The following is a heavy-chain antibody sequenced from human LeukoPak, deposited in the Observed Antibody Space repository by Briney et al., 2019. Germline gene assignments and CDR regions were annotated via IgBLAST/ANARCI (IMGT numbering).Heavy chain of an antibody. CDR1: GFTFSSYE. D-gene: IGHD2-15*01. V-gene: IGHV3-48*03. J-gene: IGHJ3*02. CDR3: ARDCGGGSCYGPYDAFDI. Sequence: GGTLRLSCAASGFTFSSYEMNWVRQAPGKGLEWVAYISSSGSTIYYADSVKGRLTISRDNAKISLYLQMNSLRAEDTAVYYCARDCGGGSCYGPYDAFDIWGQGTMVTVSS. CDR2: ISSSGSTI.